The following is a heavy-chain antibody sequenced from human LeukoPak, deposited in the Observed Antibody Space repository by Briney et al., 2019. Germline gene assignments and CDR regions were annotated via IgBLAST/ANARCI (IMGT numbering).Heavy chain of an antibody. V-gene: IGHV3-53*01. CDR2: IYGGGPT. D-gene: IGHD3-22*01. Sequence: GGSLKLSCAASGFTVSRNYMSWVRQAPGRGLECVSVIYGGGPTYYADSVKGRFTISRDTSKNTLYLQMNSLRAEDTAVYYCAKVRSGYYYRDALDIWGQGTMVTVSS. CDR3: AKVRSGYYYRDALDI. J-gene: IGHJ3*02. CDR1: GFTVSRNY.